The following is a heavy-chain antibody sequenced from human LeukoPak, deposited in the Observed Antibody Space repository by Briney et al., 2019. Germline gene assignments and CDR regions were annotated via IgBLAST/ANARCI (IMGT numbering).Heavy chain of an antibody. CDR3: ARGGRIYSSGHLDY. CDR1: GFTFSSYS. CDR2: XSSSSSYI. V-gene: IGHV3-21*01. Sequence: KSGGSLRLSCAASGFTFSSYSMNWVRQAPGKGLEWXXXXSSSSSYIYYADSVKGRFTISRDNAKNSLYLQMNSLRAEDTAVYYCARGGRIYSSGHLDYWGQGALVTVSS. D-gene: IGHD6-19*01. J-gene: IGHJ4*02.